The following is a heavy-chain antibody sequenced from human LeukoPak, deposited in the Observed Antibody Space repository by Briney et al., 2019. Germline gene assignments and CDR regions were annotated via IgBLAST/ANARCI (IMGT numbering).Heavy chain of an antibody. CDR3: TAGSDELLYWNRGAFDI. CDR1: GFTFSNAW. Sequence: GGSLRLSCAASGFTFSNAWMSWVRQAPGKGLEWVGRIKSKTDGGTTDYAAPVKGRFTISRDDSKNTLYLQMNSLKTEDTAVYYCTAGSDELLYWNRGAFDIWGQGTMVTVSS. J-gene: IGHJ3*02. V-gene: IGHV3-15*01. D-gene: IGHD2-2*02. CDR2: IKSKTDGGTT.